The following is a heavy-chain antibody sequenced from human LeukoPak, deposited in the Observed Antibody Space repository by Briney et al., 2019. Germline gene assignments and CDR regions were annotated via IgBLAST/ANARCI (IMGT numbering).Heavy chain of an antibody. D-gene: IGHD1-26*01. Sequence: PSETLSLTCTVSGASVSSSGYYWSWIRQPPGKGLEWIGYIYHSGSTNYNPSLKSRVTISVDTSKNQFSLKLTSMTAADTAVYYCGRVEWELGSADAFDIWGQGTMVTVSS. CDR3: GRVEWELGSADAFDI. J-gene: IGHJ3*02. CDR1: GASVSSSGYY. V-gene: IGHV4-61*08. CDR2: IYHSGST.